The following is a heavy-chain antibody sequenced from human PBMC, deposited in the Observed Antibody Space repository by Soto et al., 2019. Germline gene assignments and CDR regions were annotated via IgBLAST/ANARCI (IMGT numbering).Heavy chain of an antibody. V-gene: IGHV1-3*01. CDR2: INAGNGNT. CDR3: ARLSLTPNYYYYGMDV. CDR1: GYTFTSYA. Sequence: ASVKVSCKASGYTFTSYAMHWVRQAPGQRLEWMGWINAGNGNTKYSQKFQGRVTITRDTSASTAYMELSSLRSEDTAVYYCARLSLTPNYYYYGMDVWGQGTTVTVSS. J-gene: IGHJ6*02. D-gene: IGHD3-16*02.